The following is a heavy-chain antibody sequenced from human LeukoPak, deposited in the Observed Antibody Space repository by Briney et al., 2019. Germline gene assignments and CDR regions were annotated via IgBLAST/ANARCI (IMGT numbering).Heavy chain of an antibody. CDR1: GDSISSGDYS. D-gene: IGHD3-10*01. Sequence: SQTLSLTCAVSGDSISSGDYSWSWLRQPPGKGLEWIGYIFHSGNSYYNPSPKSRVTISVDKSKNQFSLRLTSVTAADTAVYYCARELWFVNAPGSWLDLWGQGTLVTVSS. V-gene: IGHV4-30-2*01. CDR2: IFHSGNS. CDR3: ARELWFVNAPGSWLDL. J-gene: IGHJ5*02.